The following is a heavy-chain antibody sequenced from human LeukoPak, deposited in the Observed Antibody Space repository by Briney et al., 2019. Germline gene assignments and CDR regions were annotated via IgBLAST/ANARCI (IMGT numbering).Heavy chain of an antibody. D-gene: IGHD2-15*01. Sequence: SQTLSLTCDISGDSVSNNTAAWNWIRQSPSRGLEWLGRTYYRSKWNNDYAVSVKSRLTINPDTSKNQFSLQLNSVTPEDTAVYYCARGGAGGRAFDIWGQGTMVTVSS. V-gene: IGHV6-1*01. CDR1: GDSVSNNTAA. CDR2: TYYRSKWNN. J-gene: IGHJ3*02. CDR3: ARGGAGGRAFDI.